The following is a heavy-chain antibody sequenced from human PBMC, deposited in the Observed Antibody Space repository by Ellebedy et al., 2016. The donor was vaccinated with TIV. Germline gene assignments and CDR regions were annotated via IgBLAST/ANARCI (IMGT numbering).Heavy chain of an antibody. J-gene: IGHJ4*02. V-gene: IGHV3-23*01. CDR1: GITFSSYA. CDR2: IKTTGSDT. Sequence: PGGSLRLSCAASGITFSSYAMSWVRQTPGKGLEWVSSIKTTGSDTYYADSVKGRFTISRDNSKNTLYLQMNSLRADDTAIYYCAKMLGSGTRGELYYFDYWGQGTLVTVSS. D-gene: IGHD3-10*01. CDR3: AKMLGSGTRGELYYFDY.